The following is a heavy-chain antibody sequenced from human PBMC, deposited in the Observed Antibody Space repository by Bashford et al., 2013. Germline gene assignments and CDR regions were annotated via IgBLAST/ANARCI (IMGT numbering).Heavy chain of an antibody. Sequence: ASVKVSCKASGYTFTSYYMHWVRQAPGQGLEWMGIINPSGGSTSYAQKFQGRVTMTRDTSTSTVYMELSSLRSEDTAVYYCAREGSGYCSGGSCYPLWGQGTLVTVSS. J-gene: IGHJ4*02. V-gene: IGHV1-46*01. CDR2: INPSGGST. CDR1: GYTFTSYY. CDR3: AREGSGYCSGGSCYPL. D-gene: IGHD2-15*01.